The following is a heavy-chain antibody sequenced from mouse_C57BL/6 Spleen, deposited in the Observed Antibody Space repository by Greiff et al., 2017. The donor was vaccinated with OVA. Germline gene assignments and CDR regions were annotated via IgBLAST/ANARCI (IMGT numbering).Heavy chain of an antibody. CDR3: ARIGYGNYGDYWYFDV. J-gene: IGHJ1*03. CDR1: GFSLSTFGMG. Sequence: QVTLKECGPGILQPSQTLSLTCSFSGFSLSTFGMGVGWIRQPSGKGLEWLAHIWWDDDKYYNPALKSRLTISKDTSKNQVFLKIANVDTADTATYYCARIGYGNYGDYWYFDVWGTGTTVTVSS. D-gene: IGHD2-10*02. CDR2: IWWDDDK. V-gene: IGHV8-8*01.